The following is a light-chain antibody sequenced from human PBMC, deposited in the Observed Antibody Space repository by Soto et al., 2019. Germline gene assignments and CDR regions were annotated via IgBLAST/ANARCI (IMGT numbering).Light chain of an antibody. CDR3: GTWDSSLSGVV. J-gene: IGLJ2*01. Sequence: QSVLTQPPSVSAAPGQKVTISCSGSSSNIGNNYVSWYQQLPGTAPKLLIYDNNKRPSGIPDRFSGSKSGTSATLGITGRQTGDEADYYCGTWDSSLSGVVFGGGTKVTVL. CDR1: SSNIGNNY. V-gene: IGLV1-51*01. CDR2: DNN.